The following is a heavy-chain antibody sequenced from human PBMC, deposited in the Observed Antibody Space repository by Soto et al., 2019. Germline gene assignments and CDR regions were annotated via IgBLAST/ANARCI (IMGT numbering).Heavy chain of an antibody. Sequence: PVGSLRLSCAASGFTFSSYAMHWVRQAPGKGLEWVAVISYDGSNKYYADSVKGRFTISRDNSKNTLYLQMNSLRAEDTAVYYCARDPGTTYYYYGMDVWGQGTTVTVSS. V-gene: IGHV3-30-3*01. CDR3: ARDPGTTYYYYGMDV. CDR2: ISYDGSNK. CDR1: GFTFSSYA. D-gene: IGHD1-1*01. J-gene: IGHJ6*02.